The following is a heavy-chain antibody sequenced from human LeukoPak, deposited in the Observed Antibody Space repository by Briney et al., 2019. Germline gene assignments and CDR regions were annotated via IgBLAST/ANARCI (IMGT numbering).Heavy chain of an antibody. CDR3: ARGSSGWSKSWRWFDP. J-gene: IGHJ5*02. Sequence: SQTLSLTCAISGDSASSNMVPGNGIRRSPSRALEWLGGKYYRSKWYNDYAVSVKSRITINPDTSKNQFSLQLNSVTPEDTAVYYCARGSSGWSKSWRWFDPWGQGTLVTVSS. D-gene: IGHD6-19*01. V-gene: IGHV6-1*01. CDR2: KYYRSKWYN. CDR1: GDSASSNMVP.